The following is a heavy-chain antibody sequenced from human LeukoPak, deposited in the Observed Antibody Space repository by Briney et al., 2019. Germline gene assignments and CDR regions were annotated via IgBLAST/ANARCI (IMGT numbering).Heavy chain of an antibody. D-gene: IGHD3-22*01. Sequence: ASVKVSCKATGYTFISYYMHWVRQAPAQGLERMGIINSSGGSTSYAQKFQGRVTLTRDTSTSTVYLEVSSLSSEDTAVYYCARGDYYDGKSPFDYWGQGTLVTVSS. CDR1: GYTFISYY. CDR3: ARGDYYDGKSPFDY. J-gene: IGHJ4*02. V-gene: IGHV1-46*01. CDR2: INSSGGST.